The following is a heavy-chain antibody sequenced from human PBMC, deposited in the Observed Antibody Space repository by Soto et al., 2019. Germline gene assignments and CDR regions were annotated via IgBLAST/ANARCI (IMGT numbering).Heavy chain of an antibody. V-gene: IGHV4-30-4*01. CDR3: ARDVASSSWPDAFDI. D-gene: IGHD6-13*01. CDR1: GGSISSGDYY. CDR2: IYYSGST. J-gene: IGHJ3*02. Sequence: PSETLSLTCTVSGGSISSGDYYWSWIRQPPGKGLEWIGYIYYSGSTYYNPSLKSRVTISVDTSKNQFSLKLSSVTAADTAVYYCARDVASSSWPDAFDIWGQGTMVTVS.